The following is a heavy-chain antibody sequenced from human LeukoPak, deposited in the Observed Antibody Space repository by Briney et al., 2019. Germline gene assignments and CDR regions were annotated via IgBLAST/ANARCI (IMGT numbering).Heavy chain of an antibody. V-gene: IGHV1-8*03. CDR1: GYTFTSYD. CDR2: MNPNSGNT. Sequence: ASVKVSCKASGYTFTSYDINWVRQATGQGLEWMGWMNPNSGNTGYAQKFQGRVTITRNTSVSTAYMELSSLRSEDTAVYYCARRYYDILTGEILFDYWGQGTLVTVSS. CDR3: ARRYYDILTGEILFDY. J-gene: IGHJ4*02. D-gene: IGHD3-9*01.